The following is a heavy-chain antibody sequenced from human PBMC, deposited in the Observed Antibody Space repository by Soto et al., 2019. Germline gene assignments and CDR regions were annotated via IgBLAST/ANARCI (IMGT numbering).Heavy chain of an antibody. D-gene: IGHD2-2*02. V-gene: IGHV3-48*02. J-gene: IGHJ3*02. CDR1: GFPFSNYA. CDR2: ISRSSSSTI. CDR3: AREGGRHCSPTRCYNAFDI. Sequence: EVQLLESGGGLVQPGGSLRLSCSASGFPFSNYAMSWVRQAPGKGLEWVSAISRSSSSTIYYADSVQGRFTISRDNAKNSLYLQMNSLRDEDTAVYYCAREGGRHCSPTRCYNAFDIWGQGTMVTVSS.